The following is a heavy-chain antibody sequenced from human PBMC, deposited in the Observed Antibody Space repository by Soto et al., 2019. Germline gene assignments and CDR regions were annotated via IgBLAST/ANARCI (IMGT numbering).Heavy chain of an antibody. CDR2: ILYDESDQ. Sequence: QVQLVESGGGVVQPGRSLRLSCSASGFTFSDYTMHWVRQAPGRGLEWVAIILYDESDQYYSDSVKGRFTISRDNSKNTQHLQRHSLTTEDTAVYYCAKDGTHLWSKQYYFDSWGQGALVTVSS. J-gene: IGHJ4*02. CDR3: AKDGTHLWSKQYYFDS. CDR1: GFTFSDYT. D-gene: IGHD1-26*01. V-gene: IGHV3-30*18.